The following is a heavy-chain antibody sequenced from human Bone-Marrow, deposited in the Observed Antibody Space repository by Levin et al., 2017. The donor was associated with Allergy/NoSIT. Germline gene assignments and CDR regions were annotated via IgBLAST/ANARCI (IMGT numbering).Heavy chain of an antibody. CDR3: AKVSGDWK. CDR1: GFTLSNYA. CDR2: ISDSGSGT. V-gene: IGHV3-23*01. J-gene: IGHJ4*02. Sequence: GGSLRLSCAASGFTLSNYAMSWVRQTPGKGLEWISAISDSGSGTYYADSVKGRFTISRDTSKNTLYLLMNSLRAEDTAVYYCAKVSGDWKWGQGTLVTVSS. D-gene: IGHD2-21*02.